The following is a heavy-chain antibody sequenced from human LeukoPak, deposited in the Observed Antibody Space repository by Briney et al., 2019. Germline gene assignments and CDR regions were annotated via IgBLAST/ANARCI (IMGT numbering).Heavy chain of an antibody. CDR3: ARDQVPALAN. D-gene: IGHD5-18*01. CDR2: IYSGGGT. V-gene: IGHV3-66*01. J-gene: IGHJ4*02. Sequence: GGFRRRSCAATGVTGSGSYMSWFRRAPGKWLEWVSIIYSGGGTYYADSVKGRFTISRDNSKNTLYLQMNSLRAEDTAVYYCARDQVPALANWGQGTLVTVSS. CDR1: GVTGSGSY.